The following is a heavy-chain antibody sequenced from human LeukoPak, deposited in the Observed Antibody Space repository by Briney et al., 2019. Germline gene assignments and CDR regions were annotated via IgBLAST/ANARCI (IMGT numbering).Heavy chain of an antibody. CDR1: GGSINSYY. Sequence: SETLSLTCTVSGGSINSYYWGWIRQPAGKGLEWIGGIYTTGSTNYNPSLKSRVTISVDTSKNQFSLKLTSVTAADTGMYYCARAGYTISYYSLDYWGQGALVTVSS. J-gene: IGHJ4*02. CDR3: ARAGYTISYYSLDY. CDR2: IYTTGST. D-gene: IGHD1-26*01. V-gene: IGHV4-4*07.